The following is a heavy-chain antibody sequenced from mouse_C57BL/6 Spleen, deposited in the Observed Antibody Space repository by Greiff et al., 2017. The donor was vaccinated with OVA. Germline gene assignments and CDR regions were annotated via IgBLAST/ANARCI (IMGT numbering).Heavy chain of an antibody. Sequence: QVQLQQSGPELVKPGASVKLSCKASGYTFTSYDINWVKQRPGQGLEWIGWIYPRDGSTKYNEKFKGKATLTADKSSSTAYMKLHSLTSEDSAVYFCAGLIATVVPDWYFDDWGTGTTVTVSS. V-gene: IGHV1-85*01. J-gene: IGHJ1*03. CDR3: AGLIATVVPDWYFDD. CDR1: GYTFTSYD. D-gene: IGHD1-1*01. CDR2: IYPRDGST.